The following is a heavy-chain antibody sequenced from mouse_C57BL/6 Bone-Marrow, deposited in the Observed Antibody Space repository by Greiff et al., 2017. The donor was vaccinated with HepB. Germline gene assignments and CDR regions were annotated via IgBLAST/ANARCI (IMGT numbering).Heavy chain of an antibody. Sequence: VQLQQSGAELMKPGASVKLSCKATGYTFTGYWIEWVKQRPGHGLEWIGEILPGSGSTNYNEKFKGKATFTADTSSNTDYMQLSSLTTGDSAIYYCARCRLYYYGSSYYFDYWGQGTTLTVSS. CDR2: ILPGSGST. D-gene: IGHD1-1*01. CDR1: GYTFTGYW. J-gene: IGHJ2*01. CDR3: ARCRLYYYGSSYYFDY. V-gene: IGHV1-9*01.